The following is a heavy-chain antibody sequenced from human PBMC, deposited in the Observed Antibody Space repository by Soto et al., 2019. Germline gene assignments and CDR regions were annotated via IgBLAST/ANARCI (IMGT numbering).Heavy chain of an antibody. J-gene: IGHJ4*02. CDR2: ISYDGSYQ. D-gene: IGHD1-26*01. CDR1: GFASNKFG. V-gene: IGHV3-30*18. CDR3: AKGGEVGGVLGDH. Sequence: QVQLVESGGGVVQPGTSLRLSCEASGFASNKFGMHWVRQAPGTGLEWVAVISYDGSYQYYADSVQGRLTITSDNSMNTLTMQLNSLRREDTAVYYCAKGGEVGGVLGDHWGQGTLVTVSS.